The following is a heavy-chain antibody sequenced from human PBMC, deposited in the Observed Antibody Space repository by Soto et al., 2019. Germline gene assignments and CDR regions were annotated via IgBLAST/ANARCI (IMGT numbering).Heavy chain of an antibody. Sequence: QLVETGGGLIQPGTSLTLSCAASGFSVSRNYMTWVRQAPGKGLEWVSFVYSGGATFYEDSVKGRFILSRDDSQKTMYLQMNNLRAEDTAVYYCARVPGRLWGRGTLVTVAS. CDR2: VYSGGAT. CDR1: GFSVSRNY. D-gene: IGHD3-10*01. CDR3: ARVPGRL. V-gene: IGHV3-53*02. J-gene: IGHJ4*02.